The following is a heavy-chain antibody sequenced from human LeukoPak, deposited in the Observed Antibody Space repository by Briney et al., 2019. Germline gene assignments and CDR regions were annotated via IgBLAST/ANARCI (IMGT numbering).Heavy chain of an antibody. D-gene: IGHD6-13*01. CDR2: IYYSGST. V-gene: IGHV4-59*11. CDR3: ARDIGAAGTGGYFDY. Sequence: PSETLSLTCTVSGGSISSHYWSWIRQPPGKGLEWIGYIYYSGSTNYNPSLKSRVTISVDTSKNQFSLKLSSVTAADTAVYYCARDIGAAGTGGYFDYWGQGTLVTVSS. J-gene: IGHJ4*02. CDR1: GGSISSHY.